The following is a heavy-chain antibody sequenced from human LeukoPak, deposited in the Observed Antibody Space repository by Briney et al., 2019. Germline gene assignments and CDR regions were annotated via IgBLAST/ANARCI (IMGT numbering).Heavy chain of an antibody. CDR3: GRPLQRGSWTQRALDY. J-gene: IGHJ4*02. CDR1: GYTFTSYD. V-gene: IGHV1-8*01. Sequence: ASVTVSCTASGYTFTSYDISWVRQATGQGLEWMGWMNPNSGNAGYAQRFQGRVTMTRNNSISTAYMELTSLRSEDTAVYYCGRPLQRGSWTQRALDYWGQGTLVTVSS. D-gene: IGHD3-10*01. CDR2: MNPNSGNA.